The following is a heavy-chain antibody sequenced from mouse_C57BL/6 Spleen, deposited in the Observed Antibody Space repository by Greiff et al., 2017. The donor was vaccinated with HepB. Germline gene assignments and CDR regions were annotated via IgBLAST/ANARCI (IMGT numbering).Heavy chain of an antibody. V-gene: IGHV5-9-1*02. CDR1: GFTFSSYA. Sequence: EVKLVESGEGLVKPGGSLKLSCAASGFTFSSYAMSWVSQTPEKRLEWVAYISSGGDYIYYADTVKGRFTISRDNARNTLYLQMSSLKSEDTAMYYCTREYYYCSRDYAMDYWGQGPSVTVSS. J-gene: IGHJ4*01. D-gene: IGHD1-1*01. CDR3: TREYYYCSRDYAMDY. CDR2: ISSGGDYI.